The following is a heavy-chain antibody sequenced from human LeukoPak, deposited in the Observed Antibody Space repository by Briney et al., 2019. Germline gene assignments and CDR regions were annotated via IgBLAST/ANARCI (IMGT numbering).Heavy chain of an antibody. Sequence: QSGGSLRLSCAASGFTFSSYAMSWVRQAPGKGLEWVSTFSGSGGSTYYADSVKGRFTISRDNSKNTLYLQMNSLRAEDMAVYYCAELGITMIGGVWGKGTTVTISS. V-gene: IGHV3-23*01. CDR2: FSGSGGST. J-gene: IGHJ6*04. CDR3: AELGITMIGGV. CDR1: GFTFSSYA. D-gene: IGHD3-10*02.